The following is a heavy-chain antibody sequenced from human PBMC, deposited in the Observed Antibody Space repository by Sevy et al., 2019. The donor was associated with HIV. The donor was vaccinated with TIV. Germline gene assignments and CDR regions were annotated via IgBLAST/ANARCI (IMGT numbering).Heavy chain of an antibody. J-gene: IGHJ3*02. CDR2: TKYDGSDK. D-gene: IGHD2-15*01. CDR1: GFTFNSYW. V-gene: IGHV3-7*01. Sequence: GGSLRLSCAASGFTFNSYWMSWVRQAPGKGLEWVANTKYDGSDKYYVGSVRGRFTISGDNDKKSLYLQMNSLRAEDTAVYYCAREGYGFDIWGQGTMVTVSS. CDR3: AREGYGFDI.